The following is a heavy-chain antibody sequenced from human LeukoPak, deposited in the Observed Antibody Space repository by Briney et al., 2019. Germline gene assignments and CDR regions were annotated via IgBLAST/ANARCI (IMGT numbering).Heavy chain of an antibody. CDR2: ISYDGSNK. Sequence: PGGSLRLSCAASGFTFSSYGMHWVRQAPGKGLEWGAVISYDGSNKYYADSVKGRFTISRDNSKNTLYLQMNSLRAEGTAVYYCARDLSGVRRITIFGPEEEFDYWGQGTLVTVSS. D-gene: IGHD3-3*01. V-gene: IGHV3-30*03. CDR1: GFTFSSYG. J-gene: IGHJ4*02. CDR3: ARDLSGVRRITIFGPEEEFDY.